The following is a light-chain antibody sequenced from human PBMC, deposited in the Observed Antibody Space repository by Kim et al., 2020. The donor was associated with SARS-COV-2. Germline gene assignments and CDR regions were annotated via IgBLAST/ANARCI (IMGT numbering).Light chain of an antibody. CDR3: QQYNSYPLT. J-gene: IGKJ4*01. Sequence: DIQMTQSPSTLSASVGDRVTISCRASQSISSWLAWYQQKPGKAPNLLIYESSSLESGVPSRFSGSGSGTEFTLTISSLQPDDCATYYCQQYNSYPLTFGGGTKVDIK. CDR2: ESS. CDR1: QSISSW. V-gene: IGKV1-5*03.